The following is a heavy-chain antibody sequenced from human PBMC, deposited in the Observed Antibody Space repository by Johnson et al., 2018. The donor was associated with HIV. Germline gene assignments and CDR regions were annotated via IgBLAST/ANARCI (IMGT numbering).Heavy chain of an antibody. J-gene: IGHJ3*02. D-gene: IGHD2-15*01. CDR2: TPGGDGGT. CDR1: GFKYA. CDR3: ARDRYCSGGSCYLRSRADAFDI. V-gene: IGHV3-48*04. Sequence: EVQLVESGGGLVQPGGSLRVSCAASGFKYAASGLAFSNYAVKWVSHTPGGDGGTSFADSVRGRFTISRDNAKHSLYLQMNSLRAEDTAVYYCARDRYCSGGSCYLRSRADAFDIWGQGTMVTVSS.